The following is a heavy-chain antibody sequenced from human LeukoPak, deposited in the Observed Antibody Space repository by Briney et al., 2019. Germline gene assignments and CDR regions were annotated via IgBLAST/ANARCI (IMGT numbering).Heavy chain of an antibody. Sequence: SETLSLTCTVSGGSISSYYWSWIRQPAGKGLEWIGRIYTSGSTNHNPSLKSRVTMSVDTSKNQSSLKLSSVTAADTAVYYCARDSWAFYGDYTNWFDPWGQGTLVTVSS. CDR1: GGSISSYY. CDR2: IYTSGST. D-gene: IGHD4-17*01. J-gene: IGHJ5*02. V-gene: IGHV4-4*07. CDR3: ARDSWAFYGDYTNWFDP.